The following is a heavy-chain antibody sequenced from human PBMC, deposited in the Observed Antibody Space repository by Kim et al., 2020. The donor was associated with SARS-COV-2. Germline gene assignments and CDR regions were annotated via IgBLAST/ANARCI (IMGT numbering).Heavy chain of an antibody. V-gene: IGHV3-48*04. Sequence: GGSLRLSCAASGFTFSSYSMNWVRQAPGKGLEWVSYISSSSSTIYYADSVKGRFTISRDNAKNSLYLQMNSLRAEDTAVYYCASPPAEGRYSGYDLRYWGQGTLVTVSS. CDR1: GFTFSSYS. CDR2: ISSSSSTI. D-gene: IGHD5-12*01. J-gene: IGHJ4*02. CDR3: ASPPAEGRYSGYDLRY.